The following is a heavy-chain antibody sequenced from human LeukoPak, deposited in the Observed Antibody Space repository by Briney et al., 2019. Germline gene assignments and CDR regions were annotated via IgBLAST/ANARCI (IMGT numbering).Heavy chain of an antibody. D-gene: IGHD2-2*01. Sequence: SETLSLTCTVSGGSINSAGYNWYWIRQHPGKGLEWIGYIYYSGSTYYNPSLKSRLTISIDTSKNQFSLGLSSVTAADTAVYYCARDLGRYCSSTTCPRWFDPWGQGTLVTVSS. J-gene: IGHJ5*02. CDR2: IYYSGST. CDR1: GGSINSAGYN. CDR3: ARDLGRYCSSTTCPRWFDP. V-gene: IGHV4-31*03.